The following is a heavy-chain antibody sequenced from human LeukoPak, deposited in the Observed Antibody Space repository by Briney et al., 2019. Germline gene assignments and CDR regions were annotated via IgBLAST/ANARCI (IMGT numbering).Heavy chain of an antibody. D-gene: IGHD1-26*01. CDR1: GGTFSSYA. V-gene: IGHV1-69*05. CDR3: ARGEIVGATRSLGY. CDR2: IIPIFGKA. J-gene: IGHJ4*02. Sequence: ASVKVSCKASGGTFSSYAISWVRQAPGQGLEWMGGIIPIFGKANYAQEFQGRVTITTDESTSTAYMELSSLRSEDTAVYYCARGEIVGATRSLGYWGQGTLVTVSS.